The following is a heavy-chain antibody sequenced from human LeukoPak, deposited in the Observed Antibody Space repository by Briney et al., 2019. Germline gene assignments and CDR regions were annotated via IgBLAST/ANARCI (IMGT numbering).Heavy chain of an antibody. CDR3: ARALFCAFDNCGYWLNP. J-gene: IGHJ5*02. CDR1: GYTFTEYL. CDR2: INPNGDAT. D-gene: IGHD1-20*01. Sequence: ASVKVSCKTSGYTFTEYLIHWVRQAPGQGLEWVGTINPNGDATNYAPRLQGRLTLTQDTSTSTVYMVLRGLTPDDTAVYYCARALFCAFDNCGYWLNPWGPGTLVTVSS. V-gene: IGHV1-46*01.